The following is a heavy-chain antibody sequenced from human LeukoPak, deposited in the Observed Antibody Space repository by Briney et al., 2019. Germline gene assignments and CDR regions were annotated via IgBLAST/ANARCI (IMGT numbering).Heavy chain of an antibody. Sequence: SQTLSLTCTVSGTSIISGAYSWSWVRQHPGKGLEWIAYIYYSGNTYYNPSLKSRVTISVDTSKIQFSLKLSSVTAADTAVYYCARTYYNSWSGSRYWYFQLWGRGTLVTVSS. CDR3: ARTYYNSWSGSRYWYFQL. J-gene: IGHJ2*01. D-gene: IGHD3-3*01. CDR1: GTSIISGAYS. CDR2: IYYSGNT. V-gene: IGHV4-30-4*08.